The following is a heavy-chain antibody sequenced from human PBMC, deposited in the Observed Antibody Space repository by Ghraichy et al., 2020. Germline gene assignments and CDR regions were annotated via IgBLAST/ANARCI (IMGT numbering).Heavy chain of an antibody. CDR3: AIVVPNVITSSFWFDP. CDR1: GGSPNGHL. J-gene: IGHJ5*02. D-gene: IGHD2/OR15-2a*01. CDR2: INHLDGTT. V-gene: IGHV4-34*01. Sequence: SETLSLTCAVFGGSPNGHLWTWFRQSPGKGLEWIGEINHLDGTTNYNSSLKSRVTMSLDTPNKQFSLKLTSVTAADTAVYYCAIVVPNVITSSFWFDPWGQGTLVTVSS.